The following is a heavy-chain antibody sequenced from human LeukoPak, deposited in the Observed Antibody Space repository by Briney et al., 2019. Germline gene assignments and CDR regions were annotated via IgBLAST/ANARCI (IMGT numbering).Heavy chain of an antibody. D-gene: IGHD5-12*01. J-gene: IGHJ2*01. Sequence: PSETLSLTCAVYSGSFSGYYWSWIRQPPGKGLEWIGEINRSGSTNYNPSLRSRVTISVDTSKNQFSLKLSSVTAADTAVYYCARGQGSGYSGYDEINWYFDLWGRGTLVTVSS. CDR2: INRSGST. CDR1: SGSFSGYY. V-gene: IGHV4-34*01. CDR3: ARGQGSGYSGYDEINWYFDL.